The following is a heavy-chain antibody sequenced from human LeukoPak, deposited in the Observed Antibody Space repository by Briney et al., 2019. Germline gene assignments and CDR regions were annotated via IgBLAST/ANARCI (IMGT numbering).Heavy chain of an antibody. CDR3: ASNPFYGDYAEYYYYYMDV. Sequence: ASVKVSCKASGYTFTSYAMNWVRQAPGQGLEWMGWINTNTGNPTYAQGFTGRFVFSLDTSVSTAYLQISSLKAEDTAVYYCASNPFYGDYAEYYYYYMDVWGKGTTVTVSS. CDR2: INTNTGNP. J-gene: IGHJ6*03. D-gene: IGHD4-17*01. V-gene: IGHV7-4-1*02. CDR1: GYTFTSYA.